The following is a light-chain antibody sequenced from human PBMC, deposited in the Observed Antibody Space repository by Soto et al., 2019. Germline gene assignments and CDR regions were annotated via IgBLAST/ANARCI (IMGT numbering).Light chain of an antibody. CDR2: SNN. CDR1: SSNIGSNT. J-gene: IGLJ2*01. V-gene: IGLV1-44*01. Sequence: QSVLTQPPSASGTPGQRVTISCSGISSNIGSNTVNWYRQLPGTAPKLLIYSNNQRPSGVPDRFSGSKSGTSASLAISGLQSEDEADYYCAAWDDSLNGVVFGGGTKLTVL. CDR3: AAWDDSLNGVV.